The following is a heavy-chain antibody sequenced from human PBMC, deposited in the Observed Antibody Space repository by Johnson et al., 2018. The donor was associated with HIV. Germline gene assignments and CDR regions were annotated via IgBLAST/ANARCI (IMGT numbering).Heavy chain of an antibody. CDR2: IKTDGDRT. Sequence: VQLVESGGGLVQPGGSLRLSCASSGLTCSNYWMHWVRQAQGKGLVWVSRIKTDGDRTNYADPVKGRFTISRDNAKNTLYLQMNSLRAEDTAIYNCASAIPGRSSLDGFDFWGQGTMVTVSS. D-gene: IGHD2-2*01. CDR3: ASAIPGRSSLDGFDF. CDR1: GLTCSNYW. V-gene: IGHV3-74*01. J-gene: IGHJ3*01.